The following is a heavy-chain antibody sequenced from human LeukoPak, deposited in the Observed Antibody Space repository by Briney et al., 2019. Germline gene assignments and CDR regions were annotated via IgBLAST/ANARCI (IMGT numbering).Heavy chain of an antibody. V-gene: IGHV1-18*01. CDR2: ISAYNGNT. Sequence: GASVKVSCKASGYTFTSYGISWVRQAPGQGLEWMGWISAYNGNTNYAQKFQGRVTMTRDTSISTAYMELSRLRSDDTAVYYCARERVLGGMDVWGKGTTVTVSS. CDR1: GYTFTSYG. J-gene: IGHJ6*03. CDR3: ARERVLGGMDV.